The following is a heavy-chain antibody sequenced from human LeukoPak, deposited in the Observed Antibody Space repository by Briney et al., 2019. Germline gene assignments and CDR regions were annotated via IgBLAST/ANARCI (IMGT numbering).Heavy chain of an antibody. CDR3: ARGPRMNYIDNSRFRQYFIDD. J-gene: IGHJ4*02. Sequence: ASVKVSCKASGYTFTSYYMHWVRQAPGQGLEWMGWINPNSGGTSYAQKFQGRVTMTRDTSISTAYMELSSLRSGDTAVYYCARGPRMNYIDNSRFRQYFIDDWGERSLVSVSS. CDR1: GYTFTSYY. D-gene: IGHD3-22*01. V-gene: IGHV1-2*02. CDR2: INPNSGGT.